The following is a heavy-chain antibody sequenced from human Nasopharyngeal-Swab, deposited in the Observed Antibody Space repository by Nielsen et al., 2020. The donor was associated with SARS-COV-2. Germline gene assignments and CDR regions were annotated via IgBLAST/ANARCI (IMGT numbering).Heavy chain of an antibody. D-gene: IGHD6-13*01. CDR2: IYYNGNT. V-gene: IGHV4-39*01. CDR1: GDSIAYSTFY. Sequence: SETLSLTCTVSGDSIAYSTFYWGWIRQPPGKGLEWIGNIYYNGNTYQNPSLKSRLTISVDKSKSQFSLQLSSVTAADTAVYYCVSSSSWYYFDYWAQGTQVTVSS. CDR3: VSSSSWYYFDY. J-gene: IGHJ4*02.